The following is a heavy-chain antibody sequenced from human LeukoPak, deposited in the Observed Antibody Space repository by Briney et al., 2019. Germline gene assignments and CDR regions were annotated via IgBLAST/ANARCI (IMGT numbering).Heavy chain of an antibody. J-gene: IGHJ4*02. CDR3: AKGGLLTFDY. CDR1: GGSFSGYY. Sequence: SETLSLXCAVYGGSFSGYYWSWIRQPPGKGLEWIGEINHSGSTNYNPSLKSRVTISVDTSKNQFSLKLSSVTAADTAVYYCAKGGLLTFDYWGQGTLVTVSS. D-gene: IGHD2-15*01. CDR2: INHSGST. V-gene: IGHV4-34*01.